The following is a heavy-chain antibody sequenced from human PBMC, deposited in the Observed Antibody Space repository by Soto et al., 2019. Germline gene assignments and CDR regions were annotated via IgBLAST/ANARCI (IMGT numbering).Heavy chain of an antibody. Sequence: EVQLVESGGGLVKPGESLRLSCEASGFTFSNAWMSWVRQAPGKGLEWVGRIKSKTDGGTTDYAAAVKGRFTISRDDSTNTLYLQMNSLKSDDTAVYYCTTDDPINKYWGQGTLVTVSS. CDR2: IKSKTDGGTT. CDR1: GFTFSNAW. CDR3: TTDDPINKY. J-gene: IGHJ4*02. V-gene: IGHV3-15*01.